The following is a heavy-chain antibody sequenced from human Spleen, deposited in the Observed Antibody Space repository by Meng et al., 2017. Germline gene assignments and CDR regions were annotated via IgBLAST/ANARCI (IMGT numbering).Heavy chain of an antibody. D-gene: IGHD4-23*01. J-gene: IGHJ6*02. Sequence: GESLKISCAASGFTVSSNYMSWVRQAPGKGLEWVGRIKSKPDGGTTDYAEPVKDRFVISRDDSRDTVYLQMNSLKTEDTAVYYCMADASTVAPHYYYGMDIWGQGTTVTVSS. CDR3: MADASTVAPHYYYGMDI. CDR1: GFTVSSNY. V-gene: IGHV3-15*01. CDR2: IKSKPDGGTT.